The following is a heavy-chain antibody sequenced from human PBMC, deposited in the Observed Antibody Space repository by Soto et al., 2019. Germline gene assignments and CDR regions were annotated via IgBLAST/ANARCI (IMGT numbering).Heavy chain of an antibody. CDR1: GFTFSSYA. V-gene: IGHV3-23*01. J-gene: IGHJ4*02. D-gene: IGHD3-22*01. CDR3: AKEESNGYYCDSSGSPVDY. CDR2: ISGSGGST. Sequence: EVQLLESGGGLVQPGGSLRLSCAASGFTFSSYAMSWVRQAPGKGLEWVSAISGSGGSTYYADSVKGRFTISRDNSKNTLYLQMNSLRAEDTAVYYCAKEESNGYYCDSSGSPVDYWGQGTLVTVSS.